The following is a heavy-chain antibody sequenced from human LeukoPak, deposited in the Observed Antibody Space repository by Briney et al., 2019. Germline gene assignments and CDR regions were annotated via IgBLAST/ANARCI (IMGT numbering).Heavy chain of an antibody. J-gene: IGHJ4*02. D-gene: IGHD5-24*01. Sequence: PSETLSLTCAVSGGSISSSNWWSWVRQPPGKGLEWIGYIYYSGSTYYNPSLRSRVAISVDTSKNQFSLKLSSVTAADTAVYYCARSDGYNFDYWGQGTLVTVSS. CDR3: ARSDGYNFDY. CDR1: GGSISSSNW. V-gene: IGHV4-4*02. CDR2: IYYSGST.